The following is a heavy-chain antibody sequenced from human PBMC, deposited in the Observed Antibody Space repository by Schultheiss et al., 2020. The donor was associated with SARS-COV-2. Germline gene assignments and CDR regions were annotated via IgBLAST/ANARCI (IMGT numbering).Heavy chain of an antibody. CDR2: ISYEGTIT. V-gene: IGHV3-30*03. D-gene: IGHD1-26*01. CDR3: ARDVGDAFDM. Sequence: GESLKISCAASGFTFSSFGMHWVRQAPGKGLEWMATISYEGTITYYADSVKGRFTISRDNAKNSVFLQMNNVRAEDTAVYYCARDVGDAFDMWGQGTMVTVSS. J-gene: IGHJ3*02. CDR1: GFTFSSFG.